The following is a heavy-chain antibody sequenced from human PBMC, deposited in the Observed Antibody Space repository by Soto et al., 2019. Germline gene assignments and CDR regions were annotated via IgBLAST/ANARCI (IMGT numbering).Heavy chain of an antibody. V-gene: IGHV4-39*01. Sequence: SETLSLTCTVSGGSISSSSYYWGWIRQPPGKGLEWIGSIYYSGSTYYNPSLKSRVTISVDTSKNQFSLKLSSVTAADTAVYYCARQVSGYGGIYYYYGMDVWGQGTTVTVSS. CDR1: GGSISSSSYY. CDR3: ARQVSGYGGIYYYYGMDV. CDR2: IYYSGST. J-gene: IGHJ6*02. D-gene: IGHD5-12*01.